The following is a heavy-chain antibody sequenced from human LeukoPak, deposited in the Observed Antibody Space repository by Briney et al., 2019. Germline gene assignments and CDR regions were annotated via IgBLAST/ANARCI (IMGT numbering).Heavy chain of an antibody. J-gene: IGHJ4*02. CDR3: ATPALPQGQWLIFDY. CDR1: GYTLTELS. V-gene: IGHV1-24*01. D-gene: IGHD6-19*01. Sequence: ASVKVSCKVSGYTLTELSMHWVRQAPGKGLEWMGGFDPEDGETIYAQKFQGRVTMTEDTSTDTAYMELSSLRSEDTAVYYCATPALPQGQWLIFDYWGQGTLVTVSS. CDR2: FDPEDGET.